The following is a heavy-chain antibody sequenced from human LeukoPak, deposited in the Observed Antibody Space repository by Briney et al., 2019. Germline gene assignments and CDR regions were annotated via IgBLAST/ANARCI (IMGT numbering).Heavy chain of an antibody. J-gene: IGHJ4*02. D-gene: IGHD2-8*01. Sequence: GGSLRLSCAASGFTFSSYAMSWVRQAPGKGLEWVSAISGSGGNTYYADSVKGRFTISRDNSKNTLYLQMNSLRAEDTAVYYCARRYCTNGVCLFDYWGQGTLVTVSS. CDR3: ARRYCTNGVCLFDY. CDR2: ISGSGGNT. V-gene: IGHV3-23*01. CDR1: GFTFSSYA.